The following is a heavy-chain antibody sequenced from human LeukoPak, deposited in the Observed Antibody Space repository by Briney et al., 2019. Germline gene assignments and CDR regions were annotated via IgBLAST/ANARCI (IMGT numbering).Heavy chain of an antibody. CDR2: INPNSGGT. CDR3: ARVLTVRGITIEGMDV. D-gene: IGHD3-10*01. J-gene: IGHJ6*02. CDR1: GYTFTGYY. V-gene: IGHV1-2*02. Sequence: ASVKVSCKASGYTFTGYYMHWVRQAPGQGLEWMGWINPNSGGTNYAQKFQGRVTMTRDTSISTAYMELSRLRSDDTAVYYCARVLTVRGITIEGMDVWGQGTTVTVSS.